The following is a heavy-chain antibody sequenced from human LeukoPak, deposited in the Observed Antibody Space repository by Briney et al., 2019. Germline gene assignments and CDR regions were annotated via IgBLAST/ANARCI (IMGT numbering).Heavy chain of an antibody. V-gene: IGHV4-39*01. CDR2: IYYSGST. CDR1: GGSIGSSSYY. Sequence: SETLSLTCTVSGGSIGSSSYYWGWIRQPPGKGLEWIGSIYYSGSTYYNPSLKSRVTISVDTSKNQFSLKLSSVTAADTAVYYCARHEMTTPLDPWGQGTLVTVSS. D-gene: IGHD5-24*01. J-gene: IGHJ5*02. CDR3: ARHEMTTPLDP.